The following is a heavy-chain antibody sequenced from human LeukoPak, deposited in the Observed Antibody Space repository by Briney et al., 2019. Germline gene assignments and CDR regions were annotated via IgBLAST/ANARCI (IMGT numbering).Heavy chain of an antibody. V-gene: IGHV4-31*03. D-gene: IGHD5-24*01. Sequence: PSETLSLTCTVSGGSISSGGYYWSWIRQHPGEGLEWIGYIYYSGSTYYNPSLKSRVTISVDTSKNQFSLKLSSVTAADTAVYYCARGEDGYNSLDYWGQGTLVTVSS. CDR1: GGSISSGGYY. CDR2: IYYSGST. J-gene: IGHJ4*02. CDR3: ARGEDGYNSLDY.